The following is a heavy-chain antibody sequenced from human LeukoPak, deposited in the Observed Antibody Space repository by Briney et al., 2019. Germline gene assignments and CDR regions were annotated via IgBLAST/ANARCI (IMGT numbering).Heavy chain of an antibody. CDR3: TTAMYSSSWYTYYFDY. CDR2: IKSKTDGGTT. CDR1: GFTFSNAW. V-gene: IGHV3-15*01. J-gene: IGHJ4*02. D-gene: IGHD6-13*01. Sequence: GGSLRLSCAASGFTFSNAWMSWVRQAPGKGLEWVGRIKSKTDGGTTDYAAPVKGRFTISSDDSKNTLYLQMNSLKTEDTAVYYCTTAMYSSSWYTYYFDYWGQGTLVTVSS.